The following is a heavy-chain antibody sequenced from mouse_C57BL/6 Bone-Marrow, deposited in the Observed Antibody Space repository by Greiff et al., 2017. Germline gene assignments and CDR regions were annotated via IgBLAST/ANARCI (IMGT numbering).Heavy chain of an antibody. CDR3: ARWNSRDYYAMDY. CDR1: GYAFSSSW. Sequence: VQLQQSGPELVKPGASVKISCKASGYAFSSSWMNWVKQRPGKGLEWIGRIYPGDGDTNYNGKFKGKATLTADKSSSTAYMQLSSLTSEDSAVYFCARWNSRDYYAMDYWGQGTSVTVSS. CDR2: IYPGDGDT. J-gene: IGHJ4*01. V-gene: IGHV1-82*01.